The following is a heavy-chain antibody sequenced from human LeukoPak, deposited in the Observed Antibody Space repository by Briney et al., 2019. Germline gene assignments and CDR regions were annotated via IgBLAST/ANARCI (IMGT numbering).Heavy chain of an antibody. CDR1: GFTFSSYW. D-gene: IGHD4-17*01. V-gene: IGHV3-7*01. CDR3: ASLPDYGDSDAFAI. J-gene: IGHJ3*02. Sequence: TGGSLRLSCAASGFTFSSYWMSWVRQAPGKGLEWVANIKQDGSEKYYVDSVKGRFTISRDNAKNSLYLQMNSLRAEDTAVYYCASLPDYGDSDAFAIWGQGTMVTVSS. CDR2: IKQDGSEK.